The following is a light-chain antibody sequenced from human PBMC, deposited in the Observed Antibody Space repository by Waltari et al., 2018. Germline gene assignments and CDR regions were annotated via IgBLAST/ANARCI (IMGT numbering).Light chain of an antibody. J-gene: IGLJ2*01. CDR3: QSYDNTGRGSVL. CDR1: SSDIRSFG. CDR2: DNT. Sequence: LTQPPSLSGAPGHRVTISCPGSSSDIRSFGFNWYQHRPGSVPRLLIYDNTHRPSGVPDRFSASKSDTSASLDIAGLQPDDEADYYCQSYDNTGRGSVLIGGGTRLTVL. V-gene: IGLV1-40*01.